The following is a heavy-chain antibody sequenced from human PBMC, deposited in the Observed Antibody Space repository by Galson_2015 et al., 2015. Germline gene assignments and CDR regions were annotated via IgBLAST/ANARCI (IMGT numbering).Heavy chain of an antibody. J-gene: IGHJ4*02. CDR3: ARGGLSYSASGTFDF. CDR1: GFTFSDHY. CDR2: SRNKANSYTT. Sequence: SLRLSCTASGFTFSDHYMDWVRQAPGKGLEWVGRSRNKANSYTTEYAASVKGSFTISRDESENSLYLHMNSLRTEDTAVYYCARGGLSYSASGTFDFWGQGTLVTVSS. V-gene: IGHV3-72*01. D-gene: IGHD3-10*01.